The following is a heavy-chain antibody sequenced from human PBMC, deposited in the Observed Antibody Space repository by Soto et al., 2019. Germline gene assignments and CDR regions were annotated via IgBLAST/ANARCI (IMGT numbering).Heavy chain of an antibody. J-gene: IGHJ3*02. D-gene: IGHD3-10*01. CDR3: ARDGSGTYPSDAFDI. Sequence: PSETLSLTCTVSGVSISSGTYYWNWIRQHPGKGLEWIGYIYDSGSTNYNPSLKSRVTISVDTSKNQFSLKLSSVTAADTAMYYCARDGSGTYPSDAFDIWGQGTMVTVSS. CDR1: GVSISSGTYY. CDR2: IYDSGST. V-gene: IGHV4-61*01.